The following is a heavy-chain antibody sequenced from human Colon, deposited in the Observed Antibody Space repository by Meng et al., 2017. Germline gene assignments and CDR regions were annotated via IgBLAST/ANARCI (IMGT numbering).Heavy chain of an antibody. Sequence: GESLKISCAASGFTFSNYWMSWVRQAPGKGLEWVANMKEDGGEIYYVDSVKGRFTISRDNAKNSLYLQMNSLRAEDTAVYYCARDDDGCGHWRFYFDYWGQGTLVTVSS. J-gene: IGHJ4*02. V-gene: IGHV3-7*01. CDR2: MKEDGGEI. CDR1: GFTFSNYW. CDR3: ARDDDGCGHWRFYFDY. D-gene: IGHD3-22*01.